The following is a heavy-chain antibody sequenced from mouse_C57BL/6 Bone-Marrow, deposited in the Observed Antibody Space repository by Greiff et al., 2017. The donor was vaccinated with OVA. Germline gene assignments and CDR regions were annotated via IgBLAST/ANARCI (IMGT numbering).Heavy chain of an antibody. CDR2: IYPRSGNT. CDR1: GYTFTSYG. CDR3: ARKLGPKFAY. J-gene: IGHJ3*01. Sequence: QVQLKESGAELARPGASVKLSCKASGYTFTSYGISWVKQRTGQGLEWIGEIYPRSGNTYYNEKFKGKATLTADKSSSTAYMELRSLTSEGSAVYCCARKLGPKFAYWGQGTLVTVSA. D-gene: IGHD4-1*01. V-gene: IGHV1-81*01.